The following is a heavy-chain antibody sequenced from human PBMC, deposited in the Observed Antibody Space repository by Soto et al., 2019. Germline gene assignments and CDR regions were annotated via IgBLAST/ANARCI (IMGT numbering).Heavy chain of an antibody. D-gene: IGHD3-16*01. CDR1: GLSLSTGGVA. V-gene: IGHV2-5*02. Sequence: KESGPTLVKPTQTLTLTCNLSGLSLSTGGVAVGWIRQPPGKALEWLALIYWDDDKRYSPSLKSRLTITKDSSKNQVVLTVTNMDPVETATYFCALQGGGGELRSFDAFDIWGQGTMVTVSS. CDR2: IYWDDDK. J-gene: IGHJ3*02. CDR3: ALQGGGGELRSFDAFDI.